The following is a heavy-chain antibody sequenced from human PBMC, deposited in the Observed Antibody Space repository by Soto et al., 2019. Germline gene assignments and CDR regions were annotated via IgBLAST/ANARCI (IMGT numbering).Heavy chain of an antibody. CDR1: GFTLSNNW. J-gene: IGHJ4*02. CDR3: ARDFAGRDDY. CDR2: INIDGSRT. Sequence: EVQLVESGGGLVQPGGSLRLSCAASGFTLSNNWMHWVRQAPGEGLVWVSSINIDGSRTTYADSVKGRFTISRDHAKNTLYLQMDSLRVEDTALYYCARDFAGRDDYWGQGTLVTVSS. D-gene: IGHD2-15*01. V-gene: IGHV3-74*03.